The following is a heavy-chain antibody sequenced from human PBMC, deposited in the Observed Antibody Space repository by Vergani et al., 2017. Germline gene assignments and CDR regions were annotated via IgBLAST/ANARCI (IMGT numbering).Heavy chain of an antibody. CDR1: GGSFSGYY. D-gene: IGHD6-19*01. V-gene: IGHV4-34*01. J-gene: IGHJ4*02. CDR3: ARGGLLGVAVAGTGFDY. CDR2: INHSGST. Sequence: QVQLQQWGAGLLKPSETLSLTCAVYGGSFSGYYWSWLRQPPGKGLEWIGEINHSGSTNYNPSLNGRVTISVDTSKNQFSLKLSSVTAADTAVYYCARGGLLGVAVAGTGFDYWGQGTLVTVSS.